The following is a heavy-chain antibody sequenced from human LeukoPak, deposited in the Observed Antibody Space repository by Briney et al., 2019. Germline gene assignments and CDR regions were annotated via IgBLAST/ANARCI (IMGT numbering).Heavy chain of an antibody. CDR2: INPSGGST. Sequence: ASVKVSCKASGYSFTSYYIHWVRQAPGQGLEWMGIINPSGGSTTYAQKFQGRVTITADESTSTAYMELSSLRSEDTAVYYCAREMSAVAAFDYWGQGTLVTVSS. J-gene: IGHJ4*02. CDR3: AREMSAVAAFDY. V-gene: IGHV1-46*01. D-gene: IGHD6-19*01. CDR1: GYSFTSYY.